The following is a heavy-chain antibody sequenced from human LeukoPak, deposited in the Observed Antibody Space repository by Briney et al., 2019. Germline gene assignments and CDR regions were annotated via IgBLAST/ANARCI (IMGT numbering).Heavy chain of an antibody. CDR2: INPNSGGT. J-gene: IGHJ4*02. D-gene: IGHD3-22*01. V-gene: IGHV1-2*02. CDR3: ARSRPRDYYHSSALLGY. CDR1: GYTFTGYY. Sequence: GASVKVSCKASGYTFTGYYMHWVRQAPGQGLEWMGWINPNSGGTNYAQKFQGRVTMTRDTSISTAYMELSRLRSDDTAVYYCARSRPRDYYHSSALLGYWGQGTLVTVSS.